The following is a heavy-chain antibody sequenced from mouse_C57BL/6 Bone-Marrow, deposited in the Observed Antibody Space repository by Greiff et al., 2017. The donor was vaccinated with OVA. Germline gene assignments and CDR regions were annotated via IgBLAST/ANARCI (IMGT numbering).Heavy chain of an antibody. CDR3: ASMVTTGGAMDY. V-gene: IGHV5-2*01. D-gene: IGHD2-1*01. J-gene: IGHJ4*01. Sequence: EVQGVESGGGLVQPGESLKLSCESNEYEFPSHDMSWVRKTPEKRLELVAAINSDGGSTYYPDTMERRFIISRDNTKKTLYLQMSSLRSEDTALYYCASMVTTGGAMDYWGQGTSVTVSS. CDR1: EYEFPSHD. CDR2: INSDGGST.